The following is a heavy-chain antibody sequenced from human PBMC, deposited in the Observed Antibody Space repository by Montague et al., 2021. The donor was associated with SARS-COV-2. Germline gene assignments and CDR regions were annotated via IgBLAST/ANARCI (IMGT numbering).Heavy chain of an antibody. CDR1: GGSISSSNW. J-gene: IGHJ6*02. D-gene: IGHD3-10*01. V-gene: IGHV4-4*02. CDR2: IHHSGST. CDR3: ARMVRGLITWACGMDV. Sequence: SETLSLTCAVSGGSISSSNWWTWVRQPPGKGLEWIGEIHHSGSTNYTPSLKSRVTISVDKSKNQFSLKLSSVTAADTAVYYCARMVRGLITWACGMDVWGQGTTVTVSS.